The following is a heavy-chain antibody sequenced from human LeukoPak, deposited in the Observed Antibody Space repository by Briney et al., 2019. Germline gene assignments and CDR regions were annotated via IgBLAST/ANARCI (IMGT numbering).Heavy chain of an antibody. CDR1: GGSISSGGYS. Sequence: SETLSLTCAVSGGSISSGGYSWSWIRQPPGKGLEWIGYIYHSGSTYYNPSLKSRVTISVDRSKNQFSLKLSSVTAADTAVYYCAREWIAVAGKRTPIKTYYFDYWGQGTLVTVSS. J-gene: IGHJ4*02. CDR3: AREWIAVAGKRTPIKTYYFDY. D-gene: IGHD6-19*01. CDR2: IYHSGST. V-gene: IGHV4-30-2*01.